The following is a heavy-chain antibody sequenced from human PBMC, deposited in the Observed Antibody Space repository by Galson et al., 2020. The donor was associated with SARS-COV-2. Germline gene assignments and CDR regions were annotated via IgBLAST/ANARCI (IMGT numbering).Heavy chain of an antibody. V-gene: IGHV3-21*01. J-gene: IGHJ4*02. CDR1: GFTFSSYS. Sequence: GGSLRLSCAASGFTFSSYSMNWVRQAPGKGLEWVSSISSSSSYIYYADSVKGRFTISRDNAKNSLYLQMNSLRAEDTAVYYCARVRGYDSSGRASNYWGQGTLVTVSS. CDR2: ISSSSSYI. CDR3: ARVRGYDSSGRASNY. D-gene: IGHD3-22*01.